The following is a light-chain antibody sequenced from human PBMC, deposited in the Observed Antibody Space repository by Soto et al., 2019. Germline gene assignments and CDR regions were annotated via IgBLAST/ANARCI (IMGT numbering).Light chain of an antibody. CDR3: VQGLQTPIT. CDR1: QSLLHNNGYNY. Sequence: DIVMTQSPLSLPVTPGEPASISCRSSQSLLHNNGYNYLDWYLQKPGQSPQLLIYLVSNRASGVPDRFGGSGSGTDFTLKISRVEAEDVGVYYCVQGLQTPITFGQGTRLEIK. CDR2: LVS. V-gene: IGKV2-28*01. J-gene: IGKJ5*01.